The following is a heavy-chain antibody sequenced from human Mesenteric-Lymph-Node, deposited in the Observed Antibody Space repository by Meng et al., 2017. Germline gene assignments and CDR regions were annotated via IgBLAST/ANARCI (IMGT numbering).Heavy chain of an antibody. J-gene: IGHJ4*02. CDR3: AREGSGTSIAARPLDY. D-gene: IGHD6-6*01. V-gene: IGHV7-4-1*02. CDR1: GYTFTSYA. Sequence: ASVTVSCKASGYTFTSYAMNWVRQAPGQGREWMGWMNTNTGNPTYDQGFTGRFVFSLDTSVSTAYLQISSLKAEDTAVHYCAREGSGTSIAARPLDYWGQGTLVTVSS. CDR2: MNTNTGNP.